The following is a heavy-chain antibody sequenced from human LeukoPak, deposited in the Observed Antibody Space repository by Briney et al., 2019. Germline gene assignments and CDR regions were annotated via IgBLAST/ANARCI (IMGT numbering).Heavy chain of an antibody. CDR1: GYTFTSYY. J-gene: IGHJ6*03. V-gene: IGHV1-46*01. CDR3: ARDRGNYYYYMDV. CDR2: INPSGGST. Sequence: GASVKVSCKASGYTFTSYYMHWVRQAPGQGLEWMGIINPSGGSTSYAQKFQGRVTMTRDMSTSTVYMELSSLRSEDTAVYYCARDRGNYYYYMDVWGKGTTVTVSS. D-gene: IGHD3-10*01.